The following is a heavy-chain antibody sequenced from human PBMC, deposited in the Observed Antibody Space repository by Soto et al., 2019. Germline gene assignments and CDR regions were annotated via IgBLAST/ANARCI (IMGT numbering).Heavy chain of an antibody. J-gene: IGHJ4*02. V-gene: IGHV4-39*01. CDR2: VYYSGST. CDR3: ARQPRGPGYGERGLYFDH. Sequence: SETLSLTCTVSGGSTNSRNDYWCWIRHPPGRGLEWIGSVYYSGSTHDNPSLQSRVSISVDTSRNQFSLNLISVTAADTAVYFCARQPRGPGYGERGLYFDHWGQGTLVTVSS. D-gene: IGHD3-16*01. CDR1: GGSTNSRNDY.